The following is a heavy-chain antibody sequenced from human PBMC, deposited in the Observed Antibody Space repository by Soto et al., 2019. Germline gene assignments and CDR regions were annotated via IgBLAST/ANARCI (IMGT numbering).Heavy chain of an antibody. V-gene: IGHV3-30-3*01. Sequence: QVQLVESGGGVVQPGRSLRLSCAASGFTFCSYAMHWVRQAPGKGLEWVAVISYDGSNKYYADSVKGRFTIFRDNSKNTLYLQMNSLRAEDTPVYYCARGSPADYWGQGPLVPVSS. CDR2: ISYDGSNK. CDR3: ARGSPADY. J-gene: IGHJ4*02. CDR1: GFTFCSYA.